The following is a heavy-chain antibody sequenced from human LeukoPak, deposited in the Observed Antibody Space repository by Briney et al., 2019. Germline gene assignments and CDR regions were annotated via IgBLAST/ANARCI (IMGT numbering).Heavy chain of an antibody. CDR2: ISPSGDIT. V-gene: IGHV3-23*01. CDR3: VRDLHWGGFDV. D-gene: IGHD7-27*01. J-gene: IGHJ3*01. CDR1: GFTFSTYG. Sequence: GGTLRLSCAASGFTFSTYGMNWVRQAPGKGLEWVSGISPSGDITYYADSVMGRFSISRDNPKSTVSLQMSSLRAEDTALYYCVRDLHWGGFDVWGQGTMVTVSS.